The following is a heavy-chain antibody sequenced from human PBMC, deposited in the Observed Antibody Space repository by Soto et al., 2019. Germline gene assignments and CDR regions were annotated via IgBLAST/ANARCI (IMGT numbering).Heavy chain of an antibody. CDR3: AKYDFLAGTHDAFDI. V-gene: IGHV4-59*08. Sequence: TLSLTCTVSGGSISSYYWSWIRQPPGKGLEWIGYFSDSGNTNYNPSLKTRVTISVDTSKNQFSLKLTSVTAADMAMYYCAKYDFLAGTHDAFDIWGQGTMVTVSS. J-gene: IGHJ3*02. D-gene: IGHD6-19*01. CDR1: GGSISSYY. CDR2: FSDSGNT.